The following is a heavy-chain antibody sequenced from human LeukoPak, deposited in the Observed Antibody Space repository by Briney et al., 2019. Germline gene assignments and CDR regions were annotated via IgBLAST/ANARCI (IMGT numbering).Heavy chain of an antibody. Sequence: SETLSLTCTVSGGSISSYYWSWIRQPPGKGLEWIGYIYYSGSTNHNPSLKSRVTISVDTSKNQFSLKLSSVTAADTAVYYCARHEDLGNEFDYWGQGTLVTVSS. CDR3: ARHEDLGNEFDY. J-gene: IGHJ4*02. CDR2: IYYSGST. V-gene: IGHV4-59*08. CDR1: GGSISSYY.